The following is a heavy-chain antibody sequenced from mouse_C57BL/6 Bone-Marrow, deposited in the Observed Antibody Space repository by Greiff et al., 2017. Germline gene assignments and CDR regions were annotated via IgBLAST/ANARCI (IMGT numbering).Heavy chain of an antibody. J-gene: IGHJ3*01. CDR3: ARSRGLRGWFAY. V-gene: IGHV1-54*01. D-gene: IGHD1-1*01. Sequence: QVQLQQSGAELVRPGTSVKVSCKASGYAFTNYLIEWVKQRPGQGLEWIGVINPGSGGTNYNEKFKGKATLTADKSSSTAYMQLSSLTSEDSAVYFYARSRGLRGWFAYWGQGTLVTVSA. CDR1: GYAFTNYL. CDR2: INPGSGGT.